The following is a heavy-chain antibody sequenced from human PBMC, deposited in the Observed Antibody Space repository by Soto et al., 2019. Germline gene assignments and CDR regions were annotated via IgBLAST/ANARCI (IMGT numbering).Heavy chain of an antibody. J-gene: IGHJ6*03. V-gene: IGHV3-23*01. CDR2: INYSGGTT. CDR1: GFTFNNYA. Sequence: PGGSLRLSCAASGFTFNNYAMTWVRQAPGKGLDWVSGINYSGGTTFYAGSVKGRFAVSRDNSKNTLYLQMSSLRTEDTAIYYCGLRYCSRTTCPPLNSYFYMDVWGKGTTVTVSS. D-gene: IGHD2-2*01. CDR3: GLRYCSRTTCPPLNSYFYMDV.